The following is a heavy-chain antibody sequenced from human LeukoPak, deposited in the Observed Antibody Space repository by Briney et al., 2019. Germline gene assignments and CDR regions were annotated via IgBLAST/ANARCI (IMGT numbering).Heavy chain of an antibody. Sequence: PGGSLRLSCAASGFTFSSSAMPCVRQAPGKGLDRVAAISYDGSNKYYADSVKGRFTISRDNSKNTLYLQMNSLRADDTPVYYCARINLRADTENFDCWGQGTLVTVSS. CDR2: ISYDGSNK. CDR1: GFTFSSSA. CDR3: ARINLRADTENFDC. J-gene: IGHJ4*02. D-gene: IGHD6-19*01. V-gene: IGHV3-30*04.